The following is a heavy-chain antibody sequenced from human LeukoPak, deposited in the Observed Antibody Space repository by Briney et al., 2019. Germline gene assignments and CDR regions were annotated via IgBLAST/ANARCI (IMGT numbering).Heavy chain of an antibody. CDR2: ISSRGDST. V-gene: IGHV3-23*01. Sequence: GGSLRLSCAASGFTFSNYAMSWVRQVPGRGLEWVSTISSRGDSTYDADSVKGRFIISRDNSKNSLYLQMNTVRAEDTAVYYCAKDEGSGSYPYYFDYWGQGTLVTVSS. CDR1: GFTFSNYA. CDR3: AKDEGSGSYPYYFDY. D-gene: IGHD3-10*01. J-gene: IGHJ4*02.